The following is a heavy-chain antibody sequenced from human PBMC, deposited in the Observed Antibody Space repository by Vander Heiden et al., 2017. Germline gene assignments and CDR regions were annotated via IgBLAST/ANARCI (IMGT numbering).Heavy chain of an antibody. V-gene: IGHV1-69*01. CDR1: GGTFRSYG. J-gene: IGHJ4*02. CDR3: ARERGRRDGYNCGY. CDR2: IIPIFGKA. Sequence: QVPLVQSGADVKNPGSSVKVSCKASGGTFRSYGISWVRQAPGQGLEWMGGIIPIFGKANYAQKVQGRVTITADESTSTAYMELRRVRSEDTAVYYCARERGRRDGYNCGYWGQGTLVTVSS. D-gene: IGHD1-1*01.